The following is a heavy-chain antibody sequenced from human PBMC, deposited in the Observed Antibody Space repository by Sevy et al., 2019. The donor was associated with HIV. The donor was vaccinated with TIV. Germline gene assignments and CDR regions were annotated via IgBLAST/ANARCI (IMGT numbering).Heavy chain of an antibody. J-gene: IGHJ5*02. CDR2: LDPGNGEI. CDR1: GYSLSKLS. V-gene: IGHV1-24*01. CDR3: ATVGLGYYSGSSYYQGDWFDP. Sequence: ASVKVSCKVFGYSLSKLSMHWVRQAPGKGLEWMGSLDPGNGEITYAQTLQGRVTMTEDTSTDTADMELSGLTSEDTATYYCATVGLGYYSGSSYYQGDWFDPWGQGTLVTVSS. D-gene: IGHD2-15*01.